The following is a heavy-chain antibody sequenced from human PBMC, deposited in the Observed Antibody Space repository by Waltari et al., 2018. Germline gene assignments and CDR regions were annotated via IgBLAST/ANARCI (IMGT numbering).Heavy chain of an antibody. CDR1: GFTFSTYA. D-gene: IGHD2-21*01. CDR3: AKRSGGVMSYMDV. CDR2: IYRRGNGS. V-gene: IGHV3-23*03. Sequence: EVQLLEAGGGLVQPGGSLRLSCEAFGFTFSTYAMNWVRQAPGKGLAWFSVIYRRGNGSVYADSWTVRFTISRDNSKSTLYLLMNSLRAEDTAVYYCAKRSGGVMSYMDVWGKGTTVIVSS. J-gene: IGHJ6*03.